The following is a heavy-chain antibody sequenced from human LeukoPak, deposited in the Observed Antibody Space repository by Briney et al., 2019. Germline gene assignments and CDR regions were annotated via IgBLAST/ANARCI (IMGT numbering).Heavy chain of an antibody. Sequence: ASVKVSCKASGYTFTGYYMHWVRQAPGQGLEWMGWINPNSGGTNYAQKFQGRVTMTRDTSISTAYMELSRLRSDDTAVYYCARDYEWLRLRYYFDYWGQGTPVTVSS. V-gene: IGHV1-2*02. CDR1: GYTFTGYY. D-gene: IGHD5-12*01. CDR3: ARDYEWLRLRYYFDY. CDR2: INPNSGGT. J-gene: IGHJ4*02.